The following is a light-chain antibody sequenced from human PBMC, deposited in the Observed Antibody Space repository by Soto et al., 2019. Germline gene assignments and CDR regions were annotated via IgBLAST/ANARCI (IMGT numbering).Light chain of an antibody. J-gene: IGLJ1*01. CDR2: ANS. CDR3: QSYDTSLSGYYV. Sequence: QSGRTHPPSVSWAPGQRVIVSCTGSTANIGAGYDVHWYQQLPGTSPKLLIFANSNRPSGVPDRFSASRSGSSASLTITGLQAEDEADYYCQSYDTSLSGYYVFGSGTKVTVL. V-gene: IGLV1-40*01. CDR1: TANIGAGYD.